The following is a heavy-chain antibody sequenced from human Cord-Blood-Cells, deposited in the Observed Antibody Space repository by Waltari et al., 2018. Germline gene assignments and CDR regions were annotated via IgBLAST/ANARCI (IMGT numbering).Heavy chain of an antibody. Sequence: EVQLLESGGGLVQPGGSLGLSCAASGFTFSSYDGSWVRQAPGKGLEWVSAIRGSGGSTYYADSVKGRFTISRDNSKNTLYLQMNSLRAEDTAVYYCAKSSSGYRVDAFDIWGQGTMVTVSS. CDR2: IRGSGGST. CDR3: AKSSSGYRVDAFDI. CDR1: GFTFSSYD. J-gene: IGHJ3*02. V-gene: IGHV3-23*01. D-gene: IGHD5-12*01.